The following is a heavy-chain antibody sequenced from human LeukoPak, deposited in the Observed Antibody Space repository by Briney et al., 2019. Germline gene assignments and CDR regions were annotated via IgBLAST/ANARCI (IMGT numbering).Heavy chain of an antibody. J-gene: IGHJ6*02. CDR2: INPNSGGT. V-gene: IGHV1-2*04. CDR3: ARWELSGPYGMDV. CDR1: GYTFTGYY. D-gene: IGHD1-26*01. Sequence: ASVKVSCKASGYTFTGYYMHWVRQAPGQGLEWMGWINPNSGGTNYAQKLQGWVTMTRDTSISTAYMELSRLRSDDTAVYYCARWELSGPYGMDVWGQGTTVTVSS.